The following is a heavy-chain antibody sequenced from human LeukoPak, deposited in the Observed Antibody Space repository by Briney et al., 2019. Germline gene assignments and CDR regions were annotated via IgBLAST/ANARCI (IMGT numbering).Heavy chain of an antibody. CDR2: INSDGSST. CDR3: ARDRYCSGGSCYLLDY. J-gene: IGHJ4*02. V-gene: IGHV3-74*01. Sequence: SGGSLRLSCAASGFAFSGYWMHWVRQTPGKGLVWVSRINSDGSSTSYADSVKGRFTISRDNAKNTLYLQMNSLRAEDTAVYYCARDRYCSGGSCYLLDYWGQGTLVTVSS. CDR1: GFAFSGYW. D-gene: IGHD2-15*01.